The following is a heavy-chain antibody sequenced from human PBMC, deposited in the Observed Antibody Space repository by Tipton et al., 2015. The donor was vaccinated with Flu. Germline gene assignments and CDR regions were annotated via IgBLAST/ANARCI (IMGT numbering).Heavy chain of an antibody. D-gene: IGHD6-13*01. Sequence: TLSLTCTVSGGSISSSAYYWGWIRQTPGKGLEWICNIYYSGSTFYNPSLKSRVTISLDKSTNQFSLRLSSVTAADTAIYYCAIDDFGSSWYGYWGQGSLVTVSS. CDR1: GGSISSSAYY. V-gene: IGHV4-39*07. J-gene: IGHJ4*02. CDR3: AIDDFGSSWYGY. CDR2: IYYSGST.